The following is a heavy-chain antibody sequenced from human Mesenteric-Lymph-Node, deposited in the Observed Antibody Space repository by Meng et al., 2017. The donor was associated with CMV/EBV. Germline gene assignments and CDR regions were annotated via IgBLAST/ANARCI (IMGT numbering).Heavy chain of an antibody. J-gene: IGHJ4*02. Sequence: GESLKISCAASGFTFSNAWMSWVRQAPGKGLEWVGRIKSKTDGGTTDYAAPVKGRFTISRDDSKSIAYLQMNSLKTEDTAVYYCTRHFKYYFDYWGQGTLVTVSS. CDR2: IKSKTDGGTT. CDR1: GFTFSNAW. CDR3: TRHFKYYFDY. V-gene: IGHV3-15*01.